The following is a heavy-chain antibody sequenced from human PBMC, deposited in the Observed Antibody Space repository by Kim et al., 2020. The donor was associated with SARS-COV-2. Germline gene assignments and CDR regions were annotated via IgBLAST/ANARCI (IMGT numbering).Heavy chain of an antibody. V-gene: IGHV3-30*01. J-gene: IGHJ4*02. Sequence: YADSVKGRFTISRDNSKNTLYLQMNSLRAEDTAVYYCARGNTAGGGDFVYWGQGTLVTVSS. D-gene: IGHD6-13*01. CDR3: ARGNTAGGGDFVY.